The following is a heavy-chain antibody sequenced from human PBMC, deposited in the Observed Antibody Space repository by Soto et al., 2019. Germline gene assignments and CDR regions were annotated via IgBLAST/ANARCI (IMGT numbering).Heavy chain of an antibody. J-gene: IGHJ6*02. CDR3: AREDDGGDRDYYGLDV. CDR2: IHYSGSI. CDR1: GGSISYEYYH. D-gene: IGHD2-21*02. V-gene: IGHV4-30-4*08. Sequence: SETLSLTCTVSGGSISYEYYHLTWIRQSPGKGLEWIGYIHYSGSIIYNPSFKSRVTISVDTSKNQFSLQLSSVTAADTAAYFCAREDDGGDRDYYGLDVWGQGTTVTVSS.